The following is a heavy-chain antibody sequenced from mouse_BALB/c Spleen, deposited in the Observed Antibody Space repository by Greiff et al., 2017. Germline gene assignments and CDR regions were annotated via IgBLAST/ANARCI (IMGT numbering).Heavy chain of an antibody. CDR1: GFTFSDYY. V-gene: IGHV5-4*02. Sequence: EVQLVESGGGLVKPGGSLKLSCAASGFTFSDYYMYWVRQTPEKRLEWVATISDGGSYTYYPDSVKGRFTISRDNAKNNLYLQMSSLKSEDTAMYYCARGYFDDWGQGTTRTVSS. J-gene: IGHJ2*01. CDR3: ARGYFDD. CDR2: ISDGGSYT.